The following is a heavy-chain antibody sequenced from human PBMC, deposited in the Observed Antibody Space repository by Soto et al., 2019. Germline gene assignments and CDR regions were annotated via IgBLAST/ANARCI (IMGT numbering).Heavy chain of an antibody. CDR2: ISGSGGST. CDR3: AKGGPRFLEWASSYFDY. D-gene: IGHD3-3*01. CDR1: GFTFSSYA. Sequence: GGSLRLSCAASGFTFSSYAMSWVRQAPGKGLEWVSAISGSGGSTYYADSVKGRFTISRDNSKNTLYLQMNSLRAEDTAVYYCAKGGPRFLEWASSYFDYWGQGTLVTVSS. J-gene: IGHJ4*02. V-gene: IGHV3-23*01.